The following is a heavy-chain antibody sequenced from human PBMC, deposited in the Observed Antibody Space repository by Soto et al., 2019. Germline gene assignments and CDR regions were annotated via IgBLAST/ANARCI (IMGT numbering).Heavy chain of an antibody. J-gene: IGHJ4*02. CDR1: GGSFSGYY. D-gene: IGHD3-10*01. V-gene: IGHV4-34*01. Sequence: PSETLSLTCAVYGGSFSGYYWSWIRQPPGKGLEWIGEINHSGSTNYNPSLKSRVTISVDTSKNQFSLKLSSVTAADTAVYYCAGPYYGSGSYYKHPRLGYWGQGTLVTVSS. CDR2: INHSGST. CDR3: AGPYYGSGSYYKHPRLGY.